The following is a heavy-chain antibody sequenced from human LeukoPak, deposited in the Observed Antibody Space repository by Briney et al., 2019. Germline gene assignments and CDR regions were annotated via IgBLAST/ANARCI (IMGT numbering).Heavy chain of an antibody. D-gene: IGHD6-6*01. J-gene: IGHJ3*02. CDR3: ARDRAARTVYAFDI. Sequence: PSETLSLTCTVSGGSISSYYWSWIRQPPGKGLEWIGYIYYSGSTNYNPSLKSRVTISVDTSKNQFSLKLSSVTAADTAVYYCARDRAARTVYAFDIWGQGTMVTVS. V-gene: IGHV4-59*01. CDR1: GGSISSYY. CDR2: IYYSGST.